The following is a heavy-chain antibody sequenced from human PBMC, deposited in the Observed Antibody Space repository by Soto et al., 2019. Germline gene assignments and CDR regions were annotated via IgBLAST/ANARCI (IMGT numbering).Heavy chain of an antibody. CDR2: IYYRGST. V-gene: IGHV4-61*01. D-gene: IGHD3-10*01. Sequence: QVQLQESGPGLVKPSETLSLTCSVSGGSVSSGSDYWSWIRQPPGKGLEWIGYIYYRGSTNYNPSLKSRVTMSVDTSKNQFSLRLSSVTAADTAVYYCARVYGSYWYFNLWGRGTLVTVSS. CDR1: GGSVSSGSDY. CDR3: ARVYGSYWYFNL. J-gene: IGHJ2*01.